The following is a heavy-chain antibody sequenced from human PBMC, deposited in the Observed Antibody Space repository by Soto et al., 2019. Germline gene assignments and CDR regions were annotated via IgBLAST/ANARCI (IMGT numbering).Heavy chain of an antibody. CDR1: GYTFTGYY. D-gene: IGHD2-2*01. Sequence: QVQLVQSGAEVKKPGASVKVSCKASGYTFTGYYMHWVRQAPGQGLEWMGWINPNSGGTNYAQKFQGWVTMTRDTSISTAYMELSRLRSDDTAVYYCARATLGYCSSTSCQGDYYYYYTDVWGKGTTVTVSS. V-gene: IGHV1-2*04. CDR3: ARATLGYCSSTSCQGDYYYYYTDV. J-gene: IGHJ6*03. CDR2: INPNSGGT.